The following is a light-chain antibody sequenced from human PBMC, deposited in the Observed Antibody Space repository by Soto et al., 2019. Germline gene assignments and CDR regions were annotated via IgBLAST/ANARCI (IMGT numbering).Light chain of an antibody. CDR1: PSITNW. CDR2: EAT. Sequence: DIQMTQSPATLSASVAHSVTITCRASPSITNWLAWYPLNQGKAPKLRIHEATNLHSGVSSRITGSGSGREVTLTITSMQPEGIATYYCQHYETYWTFGHGT. CDR3: QHYETYWT. V-gene: IGKV1-5*03. J-gene: IGKJ1*01.